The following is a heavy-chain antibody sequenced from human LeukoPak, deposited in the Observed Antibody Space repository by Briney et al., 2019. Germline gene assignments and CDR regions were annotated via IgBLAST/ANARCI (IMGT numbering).Heavy chain of an antibody. CDR2: IHPASGGT. V-gene: IGHV1-2*02. CDR1: GYTFTGYY. CDR3: ARLAAVPG. J-gene: IGHJ1*01. Sequence: ASVKVSCKASGYTFTGYYLHWVRQAPGQGLEWMGWIHPASGGTSYAQKFQGRVIMTRDTSVSTTYMELSSLRPDDTAVYYCARLAAVPGWGQGTLVIVSS. D-gene: IGHD6-19*01.